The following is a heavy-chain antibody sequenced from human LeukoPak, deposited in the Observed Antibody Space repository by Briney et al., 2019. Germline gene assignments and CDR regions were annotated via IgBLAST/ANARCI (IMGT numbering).Heavy chain of an antibody. CDR3: ANLVEGAMVRGVITKPNWFDP. CDR1: GFTFSSYA. J-gene: IGHJ5*02. V-gene: IGHV3-64*01. Sequence: GGSLRLSCAASGFTFSSYAMHWVRQAPGKGLEYVSAISSNGGSTYYANSVKGRFTISRDNSKNTLYLQMGSLRSEDTAVYYCANLVEGAMVRGVITKPNWFDPWGQGTLVTVSS. CDR2: ISSNGGST. D-gene: IGHD3-10*01.